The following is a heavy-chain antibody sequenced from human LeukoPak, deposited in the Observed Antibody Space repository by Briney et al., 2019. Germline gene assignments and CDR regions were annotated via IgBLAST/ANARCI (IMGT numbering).Heavy chain of an antibody. J-gene: IGHJ4*02. Sequence: SETLSLTCTISGGSISSYYWSWIRQPPGKGLEWIGYIYYSGSTNYNPSLKSRVTISVDTSKNQFSLKLSSVTAADTAVYYCARVSGSWYVDYWGQGTLVTVSS. CDR1: GGSISSYY. CDR3: ARVSGSWYVDY. CDR2: IYYSGST. V-gene: IGHV4-59*01. D-gene: IGHD1-26*01.